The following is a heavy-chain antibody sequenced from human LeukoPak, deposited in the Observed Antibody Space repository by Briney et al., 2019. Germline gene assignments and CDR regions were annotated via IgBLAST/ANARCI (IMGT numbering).Heavy chain of an antibody. V-gene: IGHV3-49*04. D-gene: IGHD2-15*01. J-gene: IGHJ6*04. Sequence: PGRSLRLSCTTSGFTFGDYAMSWVRQAPGKGLEWVGFIRSKAYGCTTEYAASVKGRFTISRDDSKSIAYLQMNSLKTEDTAVYYCTRVPATAISPTHVDVWGKGTTVTVSS. CDR3: TRVPATAISPTHVDV. CDR2: IRSKAYGCTT. CDR1: GFTFGDYA.